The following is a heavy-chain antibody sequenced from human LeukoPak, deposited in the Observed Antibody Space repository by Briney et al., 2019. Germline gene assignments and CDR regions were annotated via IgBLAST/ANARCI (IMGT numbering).Heavy chain of an antibody. D-gene: IGHD3-16*01. V-gene: IGHV3-74*01. J-gene: IGHJ4*02. CDR3: VRDLILVWTPGDDFDH. CDR1: GGSISTHS. CDR2: INERATII. Sequence: ETLSLTCTVSGGSISTHSWSWIRQPPRKGLEWVSRINERATIISYPDSVKGRFSISRENARNTLYLKMNSLTAEDTAVYYCVRDLILVWTPGDDFDHWGQGTLVTVSS.